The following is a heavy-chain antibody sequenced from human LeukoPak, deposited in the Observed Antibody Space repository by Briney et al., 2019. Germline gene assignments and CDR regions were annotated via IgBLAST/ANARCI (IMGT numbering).Heavy chain of an antibody. CDR2: TSGDGGTT. J-gene: IGHJ3*01. Sequence: SGGSLRLSCAASGFNLRSFAIHWVRQAPGKGLEYVSATSGDGGTTFCASSLRGRCTISRDNSNQMVYLQLGGLKIEDMGLYYCARGDTRLGGAFDVWGQGTMVTVSP. V-gene: IGHV3-64*01. D-gene: IGHD3-16*01. CDR3: ARGDTRLGGAFDV. CDR1: GFNLRSFA.